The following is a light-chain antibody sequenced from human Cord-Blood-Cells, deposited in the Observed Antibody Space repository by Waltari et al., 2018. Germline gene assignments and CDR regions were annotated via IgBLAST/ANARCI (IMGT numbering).Light chain of an antibody. Sequence: DIQMTQSTSTLSASVGDRVTITCRASQSIISWLAWYQQKPGKALKRLIYDASSLVGGVPSSLRCTGSGTEFALTISSLLAEDSATDVRKQYNSYTLGQGSTLEI. CDR1: QSIISW. CDR2: DAS. CDR3: KQYNSYT. J-gene: IGKJ2*01. V-gene: IGKV1-5*01.